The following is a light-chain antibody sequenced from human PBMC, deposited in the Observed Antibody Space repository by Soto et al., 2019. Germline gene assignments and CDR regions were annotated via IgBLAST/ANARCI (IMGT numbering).Light chain of an antibody. V-gene: IGKV1-39*01. CDR3: QQSYSTPIT. CDR1: QSLSSY. J-gene: IGKJ5*01. CDR2: AAS. Sequence: DIQMTQSPSSLSASVGDRVTITCRASQSLSSYLKWYQQKPGKAPNLLIYAASSLQSGVPSRFSASGSGTDFTLTISSLQPEDFATYYCQQSYSTPITFGQGTRLEIK.